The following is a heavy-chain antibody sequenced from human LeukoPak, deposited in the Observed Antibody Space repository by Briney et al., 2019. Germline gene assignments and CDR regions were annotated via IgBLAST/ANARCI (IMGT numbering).Heavy chain of an antibody. D-gene: IGHD3-22*01. CDR3: ARVGSYDSSGYYETYLDY. CDR2: IYYSGST. V-gene: IGHV4-59*01. J-gene: IGHJ4*02. Sequence: SETPSLTCTVSGGSISSYYWSWIRQPPGKGLEWIGYIYYSGSTNYNPSLKSRVTISVDTSKNRFSLKLSSVTAADTAVYYCARVGSYDSSGYYETYLDYWGQGTLVAVSS. CDR1: GGSISSYY.